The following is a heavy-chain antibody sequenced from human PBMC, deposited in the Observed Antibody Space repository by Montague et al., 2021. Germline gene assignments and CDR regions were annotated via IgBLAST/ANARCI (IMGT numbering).Heavy chain of an antibody. V-gene: IGHV3-7*03. CDR2: VNPDGSQV. Sequence: SRRLSWAASGLIFSHSWMAWVRLPPGKGLEWVAGVNPDGSQVGYVESVKGRFTVSKDNAKNSLFLQMNSLRGDDTTLYYCARNPAYGALDYWGQGTRVTVSS. J-gene: IGHJ4*02. CDR3: ARNPAYGALDY. D-gene: IGHD4/OR15-4a*01. CDR1: GLIFSHSW.